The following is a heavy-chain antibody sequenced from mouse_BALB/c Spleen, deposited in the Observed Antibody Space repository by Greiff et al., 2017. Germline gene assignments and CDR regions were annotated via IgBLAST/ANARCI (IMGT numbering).Heavy chain of an antibody. CDR3: AREASTATAY. D-gene: IGHD1-2*01. J-gene: IGHJ3*01. V-gene: IGHV2-9*02. CDR1: GFSLTSYG. Sequence: VQLQESGPGLVAPSQSLSITCTVSGFSLTSYGVHWVRQPPGKGLEWLGVIWAGGSTNYNSALMSRLSISKDNSKSQVFLKMNSLQTDDTAMYYCAREASTATAYWGQGTLVTVSA. CDR2: IWAGGST.